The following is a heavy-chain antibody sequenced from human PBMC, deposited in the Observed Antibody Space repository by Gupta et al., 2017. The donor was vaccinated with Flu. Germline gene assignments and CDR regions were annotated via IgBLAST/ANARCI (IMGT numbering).Heavy chain of an antibody. CDR2: IKSDESSA. J-gene: IGHJ5*02. Sequence: EVQLVESGGGLVQPGGSLRLPCAGSGFNFSSYWLHWVRQAPGKGLVWVSRIKSDESSASYADSVKGRFTISRDNAKNTLYLQMNSLRAEDTAVYYCARDGAGDCSGGSCYSWFDPWGQGTLVTVSS. V-gene: IGHV3-74*01. D-gene: IGHD2-15*01. CDR1: GFNFSSYW. CDR3: ARDGAGDCSGGSCYSWFDP.